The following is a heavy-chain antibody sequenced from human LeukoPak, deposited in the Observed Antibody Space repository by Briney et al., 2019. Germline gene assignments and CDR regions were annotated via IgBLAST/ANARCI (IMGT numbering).Heavy chain of an antibody. D-gene: IGHD2-21*02. Sequence: GASVKVSCKASGYTFTNYDINWVRQATGQGLEWLRWMSASSGNTGYAQKFQGRVSMTRATSISTAYLELSSLTFEDTAVYYCARTPPKGDIDYWGQGTLVTVSS. V-gene: IGHV1-8*01. J-gene: IGHJ4*02. CDR3: ARTPPKGDIDY. CDR2: MSASSGNT. CDR1: GYTFTNYD.